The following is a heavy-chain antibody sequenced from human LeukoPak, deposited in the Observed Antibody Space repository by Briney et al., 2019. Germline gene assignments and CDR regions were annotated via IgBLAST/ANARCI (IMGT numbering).Heavy chain of an antibody. CDR1: GFTFSDYY. V-gene: IGHV3-11*01. D-gene: IGHD1-26*01. J-gene: IGHJ5*02. CDR3: ARDRRVGATTWFDP. Sequence: GGSLRLSCAASGFTFSDYYMSWIRQAPGKGLEWVSYISSSGSTIYYADSVKGRFTISRDNAKNSLYLQMYSLRAEDTAVYYCARDRRVGATTWFDPWGQGTLVTVSS. CDR2: ISSSGSTI.